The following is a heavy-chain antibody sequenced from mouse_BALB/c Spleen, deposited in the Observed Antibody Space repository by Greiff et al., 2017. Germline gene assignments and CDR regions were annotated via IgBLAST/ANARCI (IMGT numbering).Heavy chain of an antibody. J-gene: IGHJ2*01. Sequence: EVHLVESGGGLVQPGGSLRLSCATSGFTFTDYYMSWVRQPPGKALEWLGFIRNKANGYTTEYSASVKGRFTISRDNSQSILYLQMNTLRAEDSATYYCARDCSFFDYWGQGTTLTVSS. CDR2: IRNKANGYTT. CDR3: ARDCSFFDY. CDR1: GFTFTDYY. V-gene: IGHV7-3*02.